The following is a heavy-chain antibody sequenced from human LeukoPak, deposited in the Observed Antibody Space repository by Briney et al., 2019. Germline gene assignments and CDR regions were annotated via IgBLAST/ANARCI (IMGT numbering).Heavy chain of an antibody. CDR3: ATRYCSNIGCHFFPGH. CDR1: GGSLRSSHHY. CDR2: IYPGGDT. Sequence: SETLSLTCTVSGGSLRSSHHYWGWIRQPPGKGLEWIGSIYPGGDTYYNASLESRITISADTSKNQFSLKLSSVTAADTAFYYCATRYCSNIGCHFFPGHWGQGTLVTVSS. V-gene: IGHV4-39*01. D-gene: IGHD2-2*01. J-gene: IGHJ4*02.